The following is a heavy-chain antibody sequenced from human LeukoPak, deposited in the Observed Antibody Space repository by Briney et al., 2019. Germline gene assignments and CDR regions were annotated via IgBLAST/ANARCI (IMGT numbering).Heavy chain of an antibody. CDR3: ARAKKASFDP. V-gene: IGHV4-34*01. J-gene: IGHJ5*02. CDR2: INHSGST. CDR1: GGSFSGYY. Sequence: PSETLSLTCAVYGGSFSGYYWSWIRQPPGKGLEWIGEINHSGSTNYNPSLKSRVTISVDTSKNQFSLKLSSVTAADTAVYYCARAKKASFDPWGLGTLVTVSS.